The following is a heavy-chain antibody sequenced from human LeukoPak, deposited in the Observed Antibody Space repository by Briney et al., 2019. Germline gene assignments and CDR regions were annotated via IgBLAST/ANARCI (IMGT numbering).Heavy chain of an antibody. CDR1: GFTFNGYA. D-gene: IGHD6-19*01. CDR3: TKDLMTGFSSGWYFAY. V-gene: IGHV3-23*01. Sequence: PTGGSLRHSCEGSGFTFNGYAFSWVXQAPGXGLEWVAVTGGSDDNTHYADSVKGRFTISRDNSEKRLFLQMNSLRPDDSALYYCTKDLMTGFSSGWYFAYWGQGTLVTVSS. CDR2: TGGSDDNT. J-gene: IGHJ4*02.